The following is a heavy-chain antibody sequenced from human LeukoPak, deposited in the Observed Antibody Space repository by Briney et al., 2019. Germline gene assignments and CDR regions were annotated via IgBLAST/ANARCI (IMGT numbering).Heavy chain of an antibody. D-gene: IGHD1-14*01. J-gene: IGHJ4*02. CDR2: IRVKAFGRTT. CDR1: GITLGDYA. CDR3: TRDHNNVFDY. V-gene: IGHV3-49*04. Sequence: PGRSLRLSCSASGITLGDYAVSWVRQAPGKGLEWVSFIRVKAFGRTTEYAASVRGRFTISRDDSNNIAYLQMNSLKTEDTAVYFCTRDHNNVFDYWGQGNLVTVSS.